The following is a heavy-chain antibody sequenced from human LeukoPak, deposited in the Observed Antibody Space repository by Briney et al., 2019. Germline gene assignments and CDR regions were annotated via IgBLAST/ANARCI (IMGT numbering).Heavy chain of an antibody. CDR1: GFTFSSYG. CDR3: AKITMIVGADY. Sequence: GGSLRLSCAASGFTFSSYGMHWVRQAPGKGLEWVAVISYDGSNKYYADSVKGRFTISRDNSKNTLYLQMNSLRAEDTAVYYCAKITMIVGADYWGQETLVTVSS. J-gene: IGHJ4*02. D-gene: IGHD3-22*01. CDR2: ISYDGSNK. V-gene: IGHV3-30*18.